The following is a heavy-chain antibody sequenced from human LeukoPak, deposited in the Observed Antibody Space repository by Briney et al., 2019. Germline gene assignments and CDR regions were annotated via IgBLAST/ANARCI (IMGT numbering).Heavy chain of an antibody. CDR2: IYSGGST. D-gene: IGHD1-26*01. Sequence: GGSLRLSCVASGFSVSSSYMSWVRQAPGKGLEWISVIYSGGSTYYADSVKGRFTISRDTSKSTLYLQMNSLRAEDTALYYCAKAIVGVSGLGYWGQGTLVTVSS. CDR1: GFSVSSSY. CDR3: AKAIVGVSGLGY. J-gene: IGHJ4*02. V-gene: IGHV3-53*01.